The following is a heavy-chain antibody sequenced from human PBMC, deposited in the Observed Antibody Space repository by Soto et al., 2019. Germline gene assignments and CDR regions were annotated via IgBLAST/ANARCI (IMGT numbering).Heavy chain of an antibody. CDR2: IFSGGST. V-gene: IGHV4-59*01. J-gene: IGHJ2*01. Sequence: QVQLQESGPGLVKPSETLSLTCTVSGVSMSSYYWSWIRQPPGKGLEWIGYIFSGGSTNYNPSLKSRITISVDTSANQFSLQLSSVTAADTAVYYCARGLPRDWYFDLWGRGTLVTVSS. CDR1: GVSMSSYY. D-gene: IGHD5-12*01. CDR3: ARGLPRDWYFDL.